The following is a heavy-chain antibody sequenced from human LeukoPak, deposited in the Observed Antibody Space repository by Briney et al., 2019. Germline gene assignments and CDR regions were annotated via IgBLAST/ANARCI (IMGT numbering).Heavy chain of an antibody. J-gene: IGHJ4*02. CDR1: GYTFTGYY. Sequence: GASVKVSCRTSGYTFTGYYMHWVRQAPGQGLEWMGWINPNSGGTNYAQKFQGRVTMTRDTSISTAYMELSRLRSDDTAVYYCARDYQIHYGSGRYDYWGQGTLVTVSS. CDR3: ARDYQIHYGSGRYDY. CDR2: INPNSGGT. D-gene: IGHD3-10*01. V-gene: IGHV1-2*02.